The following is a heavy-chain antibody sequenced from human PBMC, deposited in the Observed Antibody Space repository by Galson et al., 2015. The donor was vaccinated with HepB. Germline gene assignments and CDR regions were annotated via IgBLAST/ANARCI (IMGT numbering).Heavy chain of an antibody. D-gene: IGHD3-22*01. Sequence: KVSCKGSGSNFSGYWIGWVRQMPGKGLEWMGTIFPGDSHTRYSPSFQGQVTISADKSTAYLQWSSLKASDTAMYYCARSSSGPLGYYDMDVWGQGTTVTVSS. V-gene: IGHV5-51*01. CDR2: IFPGDSHT. J-gene: IGHJ6*02. CDR3: ARSSSGPLGYYDMDV. CDR1: GSNFSGYW.